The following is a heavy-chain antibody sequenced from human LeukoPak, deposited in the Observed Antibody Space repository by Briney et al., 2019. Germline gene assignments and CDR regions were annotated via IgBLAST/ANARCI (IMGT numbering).Heavy chain of an antibody. CDR2: IYTSGST. V-gene: IGHV4-61*02. D-gene: IGHD3-3*01. CDR3: ARTPYYDFWSGPYYYYMDV. Sequence: SQTLSLTCTVSGGSISSGSYYWSWIRQPAGKGLEWIGRIYTSGSTNYNPSPKSRVTISVDTSKNQFSLKLSSVTAADTAVCYCARTPYYDFWSGPYYYYMDVWGKGTTVTVSS. J-gene: IGHJ6*03. CDR1: GGSISSGSYY.